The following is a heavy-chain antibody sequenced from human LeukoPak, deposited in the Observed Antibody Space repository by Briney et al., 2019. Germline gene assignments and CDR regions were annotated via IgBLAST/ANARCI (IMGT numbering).Heavy chain of an antibody. CDR3: AREVGMATKGAFDI. D-gene: IGHD5-12*01. J-gene: IGHJ3*02. V-gene: IGHV1-69*04. Sequence: ASVKVFCKASGGTFSSYAISWVRQAPGQGLEWMGRIIPILGIANYAQKFQGRVTITADKSTSTAYMELSSLRSEDTAVYYCAREVGMATKGAFDIWGQGTMVTVSS. CDR1: GGTFSSYA. CDR2: IIPILGIA.